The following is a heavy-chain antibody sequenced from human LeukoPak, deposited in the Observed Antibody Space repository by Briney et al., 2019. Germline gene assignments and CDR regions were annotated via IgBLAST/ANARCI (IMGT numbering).Heavy chain of an antibody. V-gene: IGHV3-33*08. CDR2: IWYDGSNK. D-gene: IGHD3-9*01. J-gene: IGHJ4*02. CDR1: GFTFSSYG. CDR3: ARDLTGYYNFDY. Sequence: GSLRLSCEASGFTFSSYGMHWVRQAPGKGLEWVALIWYDGSNKYYADSVKGRFTISRDNSKNTLYLQMNSLRAEDTAVYYCARDLTGYYNFDYWGQGTLVTVSS.